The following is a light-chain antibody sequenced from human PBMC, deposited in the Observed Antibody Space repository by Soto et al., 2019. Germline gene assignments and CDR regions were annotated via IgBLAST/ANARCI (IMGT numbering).Light chain of an antibody. CDR1: QSISNH. CDR2: AAS. V-gene: IGKV1-39*01. CDR3: QQSYSSPPT. Sequence: DIQMTQSPSSLSASAEDRVIITCLASQSISNHLNWYQQKPGKAPKLLIFAASSLQSGVPSRFSGSRSGPDFTLTISSLQPEDFATYYCQQSYSSPPTFGQGTRLEIK. J-gene: IGKJ5*01.